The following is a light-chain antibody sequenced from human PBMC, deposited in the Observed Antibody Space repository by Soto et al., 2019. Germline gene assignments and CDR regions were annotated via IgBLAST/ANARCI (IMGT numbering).Light chain of an antibody. J-gene: IGKJ1*01. Sequence: DIQMTQSPSTLSASVGDRVTITCRASQSISSWLAWYQQKPGKAPKLLIYDASTLESGVPSRFSGSGSGTEFTLTISSLLPDDFATYYCQQFRGTFGQGTKVEIE. CDR1: QSISSW. V-gene: IGKV1-5*01. CDR2: DAS. CDR3: QQFRGT.